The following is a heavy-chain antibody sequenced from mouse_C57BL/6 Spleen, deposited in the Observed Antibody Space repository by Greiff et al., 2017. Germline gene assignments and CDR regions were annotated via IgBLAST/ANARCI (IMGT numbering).Heavy chain of an antibody. CDR2: IDPSDSET. D-gene: IGHD2-4*01. CDR3: ARRGDYDLNYYAMDY. V-gene: IGHV1-52*01. Sequence: QVQLKQPGAELVRPGSSVKLSCKASGYTFTSYWMHWVKQRPIQGLEWIGNIDPSDSETHYNQKFKDKATLTVDKSSSTAYMQLSSLTSEDSAVYYCARRGDYDLNYYAMDYWGQGTSVTVSS. CDR1: GYTFTSYW. J-gene: IGHJ4*01.